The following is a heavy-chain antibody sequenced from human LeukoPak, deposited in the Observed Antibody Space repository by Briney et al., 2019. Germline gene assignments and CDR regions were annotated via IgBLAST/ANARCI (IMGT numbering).Heavy chain of an antibody. CDR1: GFTFSSYW. Sequence: GGSLRLSCAASGFTFSSYWMSWVRQAPGKGLEWVANIKQDGSEKYYVDSVKGRFTISRDNAKNSLYLQMNSLRAEDTAVYYCARDRPSPYYYYGMDVWGQGTTVTVSS. J-gene: IGHJ6*02. CDR2: IKQDGSEK. CDR3: ARDRPSPYYYYGMDV. D-gene: IGHD6-6*01. V-gene: IGHV3-7*01.